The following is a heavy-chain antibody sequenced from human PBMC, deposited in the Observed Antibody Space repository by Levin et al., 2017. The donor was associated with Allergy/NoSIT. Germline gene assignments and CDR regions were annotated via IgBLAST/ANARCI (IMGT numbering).Heavy chain of an antibody. D-gene: IGHD4-17*01. CDR1: GGSFGGYY. CDR2: INHRGST. Sequence: SETLSLTCAVYGGSFGGYYWSWLRQPPGKGLEWIGEINHRGSTTYNPSLKSRVTISVDTSRNQFSVKLHSVTAADTAVYYCAVFSLRYGAFDIWGQGTMVTVSS. V-gene: IGHV4-34*01. CDR3: AVFSLRYGAFDI. J-gene: IGHJ3*02.